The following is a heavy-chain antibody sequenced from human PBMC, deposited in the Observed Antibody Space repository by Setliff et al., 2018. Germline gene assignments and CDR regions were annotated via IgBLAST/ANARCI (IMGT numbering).Heavy chain of an antibody. CDR1: GFTFRKYW. Sequence: PGGSLRLSCGASGFTFRKYWMYWVRQVPGKGLVWVSRISPDGTITNYADSVKGRFTISRDNAKNTLYLQMNSLRGEDTAVYYCAREDWPKYSSGFFPTDFDYWGQGTLVTVSS. D-gene: IGHD6-19*01. CDR2: ISPDGTIT. CDR3: AREDWPKYSSGFFPTDFDY. J-gene: IGHJ4*02. V-gene: IGHV3-74*01.